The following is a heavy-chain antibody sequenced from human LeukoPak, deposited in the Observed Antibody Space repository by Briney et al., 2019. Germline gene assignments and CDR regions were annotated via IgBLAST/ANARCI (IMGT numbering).Heavy chain of an antibody. Sequence: SSVPVSCQASRGTFSSYAISWVRQAPAQGLESMGGIIYIFGTANYTQKFQGRVTITTDESTSTAYMELSSLRSEDTAVYYCARASDECIAARPCWFDPWGQGTLVTVSS. D-gene: IGHD6-6*01. CDR3: ARASDECIAARPCWFDP. V-gene: IGHV1-69*05. CDR2: IIYIFGTA. J-gene: IGHJ5*02. CDR1: RGTFSSYA.